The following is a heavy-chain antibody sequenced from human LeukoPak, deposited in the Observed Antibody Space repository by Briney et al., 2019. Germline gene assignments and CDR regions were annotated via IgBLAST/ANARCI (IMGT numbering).Heavy chain of an antibody. CDR1: GGTFSSYA. CDR3: ARGEPDDYVWGSSTPTSGNNWFDP. CDR2: IIPIFGTA. D-gene: IGHD3-16*01. J-gene: IGHJ5*02. Sequence: SVKVSCKASGGTFSSYAISWVRQAPGQGLEWMGGIIPIFGTANYAQKFQGRVTITADKSTSTAYMELSSLRSEDTAVYYCARGEPDDYVWGSSTPTSGNNWFDPWGQGTLVTVSS. V-gene: IGHV1-69*06.